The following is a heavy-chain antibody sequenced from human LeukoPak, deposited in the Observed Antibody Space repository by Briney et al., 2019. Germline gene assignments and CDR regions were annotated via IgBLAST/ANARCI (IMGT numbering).Heavy chain of an antibody. CDR2: IYHSGST. Sequence: SETLSLTCAVSGGFISSGGYSWSWIRQPPGKGLEWIGYIYHSGSTYYNPSLKSRVTISVDRSKNQFSLKLSSVTAADTAVYYCARVRMYYFDYWGQGTLVTVSS. J-gene: IGHJ4*02. CDR1: GGFISSGGYS. CDR3: ARVRMYYFDY. D-gene: IGHD2/OR15-2a*01. V-gene: IGHV4-30-2*01.